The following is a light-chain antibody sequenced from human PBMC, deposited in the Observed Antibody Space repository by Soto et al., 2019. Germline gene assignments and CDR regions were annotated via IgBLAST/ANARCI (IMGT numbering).Light chain of an antibody. Sequence: DIQMTQSPSSLSASVGDRVTITCQASQDISNYINWYQQKPGKAPQLLIYAASNLETGVPSRFSGSRSGTDFTLTISSLQPGELGTYFCQQYEDLPLTFGGGTKVELK. CDR3: QQYEDLPLT. J-gene: IGKJ4*01. CDR1: QDISNY. CDR2: AAS. V-gene: IGKV1-33*01.